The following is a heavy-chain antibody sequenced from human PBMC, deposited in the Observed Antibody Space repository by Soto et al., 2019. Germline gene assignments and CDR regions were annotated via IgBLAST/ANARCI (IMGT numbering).Heavy chain of an antibody. Sequence: GGSLRLSCAASGFTCSSYWMHWVRQVPGKGLVWVSRIKGDGTNTGYADSVKGRFTISRDNVKNTLYLQMNSLRAEDTAVYYCARGLSGYYGFDYWGQGTLVTVSS. CDR2: IKGDGTNT. CDR3: ARGLSGYYGFDY. CDR1: GFTCSSYW. V-gene: IGHV3-74*01. J-gene: IGHJ4*02. D-gene: IGHD5-12*01.